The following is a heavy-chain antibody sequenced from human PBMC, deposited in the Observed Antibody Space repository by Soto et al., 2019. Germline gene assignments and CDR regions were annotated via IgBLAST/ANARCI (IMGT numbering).Heavy chain of an antibody. D-gene: IGHD2-8*02. Sequence: EVQLVESGGGVVQPGGSLRLSCAASGFTFSSYWMSWVRQAPGKGLEWVANIKEDGSEIYYVDSVKGRFTISRDNAKKSMHLQMNSLRAEDTAVYHCVRDMYWVAPFDCWGQGTLVTVSS. CDR1: GFTFSSYW. CDR3: VRDMYWVAPFDC. V-gene: IGHV3-7*01. CDR2: IKEDGSEI. J-gene: IGHJ4*02.